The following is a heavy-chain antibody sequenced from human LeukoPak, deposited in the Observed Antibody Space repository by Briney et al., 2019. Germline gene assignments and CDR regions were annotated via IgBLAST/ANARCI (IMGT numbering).Heavy chain of an antibody. Sequence: PSETLSLTCTVSGGSISSYYWSWIRQPPGKGLEWIGYIYYSGSTHYNPSLKSLVTISIYTSKNQFSLKLSSVIAADTAVYYCARDRIAAAGIDYWGQGTLVTVSS. D-gene: IGHD6-13*01. J-gene: IGHJ4*02. CDR3: ARDRIAAAGIDY. CDR1: GGSISSYY. CDR2: IYYSGST. V-gene: IGHV4-59*01.